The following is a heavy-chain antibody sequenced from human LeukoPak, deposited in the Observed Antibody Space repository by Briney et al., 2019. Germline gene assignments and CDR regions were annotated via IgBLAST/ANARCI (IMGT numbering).Heavy chain of an antibody. CDR2: IKPDGSEK. V-gene: IGHV3-7*05. Sequence: GGSLRLSCAASGFTFSNAWMSWVRQAPGKGLEWVANIKPDGSEKYYVDSVKGRFTISRDNAKNSLYLYMNSLRAEDTAVYYCARGSSGIAVRGLAWAWFDPWGQGTLVTVSS. J-gene: IGHJ5*02. D-gene: IGHD3-10*01. CDR1: GFTFSNAW. CDR3: ARGSSGIAVRGLAWAWFDP.